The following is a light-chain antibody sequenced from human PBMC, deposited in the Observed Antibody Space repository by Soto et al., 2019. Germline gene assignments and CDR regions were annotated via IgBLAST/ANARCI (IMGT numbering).Light chain of an antibody. Sequence: QSVLTQPPSASGTPRQRVTISCSGSSSNIGSNYVYWYQQLPGTAPKLLIYRNNHRPSGGPDRLSGSKSGTSASLAISGLRSEDEADYYCAAWDDSLSGRVFGGGTKLTVL. V-gene: IGLV1-47*01. J-gene: IGLJ2*01. CDR2: RNN. CDR1: SSNIGSNY. CDR3: AAWDDSLSGRV.